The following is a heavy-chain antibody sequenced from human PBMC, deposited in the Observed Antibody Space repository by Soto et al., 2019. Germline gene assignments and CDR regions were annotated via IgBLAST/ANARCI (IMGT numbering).Heavy chain of an antibody. Sequence: EVQLLESGGGLVQPGESLTLSCAASGFTFSSSAMNWVRQAPGKGLEWVSAIGDNGLSTYYADSVKGRFTISRDNSKNMLYLQMNSLRAADTAVYYCATYRQTTMTSEFWGQGALVTVST. CDR2: IGDNGLST. CDR3: ATYRQTTMTSEF. CDR1: GFTFSSSA. V-gene: IGHV3-23*01. J-gene: IGHJ4*02. D-gene: IGHD4-17*01.